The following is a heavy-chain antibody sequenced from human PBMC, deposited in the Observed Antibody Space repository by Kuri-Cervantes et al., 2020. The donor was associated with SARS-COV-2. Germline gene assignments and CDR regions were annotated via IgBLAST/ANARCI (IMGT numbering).Heavy chain of an antibody. J-gene: IGHJ4*02. D-gene: IGHD2-15*01. V-gene: IGHV3-30*18. CDR2: ISYDGSNK. CDR1: GFTFTSHA. CDR3: AEDQHGIVVVVAAIDY. Sequence: GESLKISCAVSGFTFTSHAMHWVRQAPGKGLEWVALISYDGSNKFYADSVKGRFTISRDNSKNTLYLQMNSLRAEDTAVYYCAEDQHGIVVVVAAIDYWGQGTLVTVSS.